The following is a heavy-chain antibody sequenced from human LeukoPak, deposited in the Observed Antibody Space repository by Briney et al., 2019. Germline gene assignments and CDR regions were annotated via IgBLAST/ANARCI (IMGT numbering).Heavy chain of an antibody. V-gene: IGHV4-34*01. CDR2: INHSGST. D-gene: IGHD3-10*01. Sequence: KPSETLSLTCAVYGGSFSGYYWSWIRQPPGKGLEWIGEINHSGSTNYNPSLKSRVTISVDTSKNQFSLKLSSVTAADTAVYYCARLLMVRGEGYGMDVWGQGTTVTVSS. CDR1: GGSFSGYY. CDR3: ARLLMVRGEGYGMDV. J-gene: IGHJ6*02.